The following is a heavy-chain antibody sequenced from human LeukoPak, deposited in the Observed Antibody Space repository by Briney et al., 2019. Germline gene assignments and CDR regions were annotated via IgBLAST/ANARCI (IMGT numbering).Heavy chain of an antibody. Sequence: GGSLRLSCAASGFTFSSYAMTWVRQAPGKGLEWVSAISGSGGSTYYADSVKGRFTISRDNSKNTLYLQMNSLRAEDTAVYYCAKASGSGTYYKSPFDYWGQGTLVTVSS. CDR3: AKASGSGTYYKSPFDY. CDR1: GFTFSSYA. J-gene: IGHJ4*02. V-gene: IGHV3-23*01. D-gene: IGHD3-10*01. CDR2: ISGSGGST.